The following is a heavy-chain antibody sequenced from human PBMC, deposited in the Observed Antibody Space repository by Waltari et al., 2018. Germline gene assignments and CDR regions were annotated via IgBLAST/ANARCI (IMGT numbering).Heavy chain of an antibody. CDR2: INPNSGGT. CDR3: ARDMILTGYYPSYYYYYMDV. CDR1: GYTFTGYY. J-gene: IGHJ6*03. V-gene: IGHV1-2*06. D-gene: IGHD3-9*01. Sequence: QVQLVQSGAEVKKPGASVKVSCKASGYTFTGYYMHWVRQAPGQGLEWMGRINPNSGGTNYAQKFQGRVTMTRDTSISTAYMELSRLRSDDTAVYYCARDMILTGYYPSYYYYYMDVWGKGTTVTVSS.